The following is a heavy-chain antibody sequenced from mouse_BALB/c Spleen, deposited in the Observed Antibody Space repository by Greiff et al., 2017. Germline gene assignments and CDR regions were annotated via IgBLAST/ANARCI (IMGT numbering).Heavy chain of an antibody. D-gene: IGHD2-4*01. Sequence: QVQLQQSGAELMKPGASVKISCKATGYTFSSYWIEWVKQRPGHGLEWIGEILPGSGSTNYNEKFKGKATFTSDTSSNTAYMQLSSRTSEDSAVYYCARGGLRRAMDYWGQGTSVTVSS. CDR2: ILPGSGST. J-gene: IGHJ4*01. V-gene: IGHV1-9*01. CDR1: GYTFSSYW. CDR3: ARGGLRRAMDY.